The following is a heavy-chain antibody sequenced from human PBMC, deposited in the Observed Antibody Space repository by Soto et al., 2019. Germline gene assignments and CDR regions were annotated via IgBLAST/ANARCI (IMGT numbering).Heavy chain of an antibody. V-gene: IGHV1-69*12. CDR2: ILAVAGST. D-gene: IGHD3-16*01. CDR3: ASCDPTYVYFHTGVDV. Sequence: QVQLVQSGAEVKKPGSSVRVSCKASGVRLNTYTVSWMRQAPGQGLEWVGGILAVAGSTDYAQKFPGRVKISVEETTTTVYIAINRLSSDDTAISFCASCDPTYVYFHTGVDVWGQGTTVIVSS. CDR1: GVRLNTYT. J-gene: IGHJ6*02.